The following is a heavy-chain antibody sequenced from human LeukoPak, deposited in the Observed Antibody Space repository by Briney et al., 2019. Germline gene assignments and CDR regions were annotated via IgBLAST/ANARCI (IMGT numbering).Heavy chain of an antibody. Sequence: SETLSLTCTVSGGSISSYYWSWIRQPPGKGLEWIGYIYYSGSTNYNPSLKSRVTISVDTSKNQFSLKLSSVTAADTAVYYCARGCWELLHSDYYYMDVWGKGTTVTVSS. CDR2: IYYSGST. J-gene: IGHJ6*03. D-gene: IGHD1-26*01. CDR1: GGSISSYY. CDR3: ARGCWELLHSDYYYMDV. V-gene: IGHV4-59*01.